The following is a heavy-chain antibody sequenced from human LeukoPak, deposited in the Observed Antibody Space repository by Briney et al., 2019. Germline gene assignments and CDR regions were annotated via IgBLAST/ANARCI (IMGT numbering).Heavy chain of an antibody. J-gene: IGHJ4*02. V-gene: IGHV5-51*01. CDR3: ARHFRSSGLCSSSATAGDY. D-gene: IGHD6-6*01. CDR1: GYSFTSYW. Sequence: GEALKISCKGSGYSFTSYWIGWVRQMPGKGLEWMGISYPGDSDTRYSPSFQGQVTISADKSISTAYLQWSSLKASDTAMYYCARHFRSSGLCSSSATAGDYWGQGTLVTVSS. CDR2: SYPGDSDT.